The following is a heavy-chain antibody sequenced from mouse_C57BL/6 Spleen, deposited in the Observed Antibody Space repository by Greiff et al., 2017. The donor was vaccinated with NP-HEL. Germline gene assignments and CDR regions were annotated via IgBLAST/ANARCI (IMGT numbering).Heavy chain of an antibody. CDR3: ARSGSSGYAPYFDY. D-gene: IGHD3-2*02. V-gene: IGHV1-82*01. J-gene: IGHJ2*01. CDR2: IYPGDGDT. CDR1: GYAFSSSW. Sequence: QVQLQQSGPELVKPGASVKISCKASGYAFSSSWMNWVKQRPGKGLEWIGRIYPGDGDTNYNGKFKGKATLTADKSSSTAYMQLSSLTSEDSAVYFCARSGSSGYAPYFDYWGQGTTLTVSS.